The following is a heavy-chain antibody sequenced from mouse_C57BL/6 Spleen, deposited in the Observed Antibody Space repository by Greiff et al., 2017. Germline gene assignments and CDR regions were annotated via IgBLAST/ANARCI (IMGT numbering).Heavy chain of an antibody. CDR1: GYTFTSYW. CDR2: IYPSDSET. CDR3: ARGNYRAMDY. Sequence: QVQLQQPGAELVRPGSSVKLSCKASGYTFTSYWMDWVKQRPGQGLEWIGNIYPSDSETHYTQQFKDKATLTVDKSSSTAYMQLSSLTSEDSAVYYCARGNYRAMDYWGQGTSVTVSS. V-gene: IGHV1-61*01. D-gene: IGHD2-1*01. J-gene: IGHJ4*01.